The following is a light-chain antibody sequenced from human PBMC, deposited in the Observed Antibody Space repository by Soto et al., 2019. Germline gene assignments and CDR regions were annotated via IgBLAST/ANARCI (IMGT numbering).Light chain of an antibody. CDR1: LSVNSN. Sequence: EMVMTQSPAILSVSPGESATLSCSASLSVNSNYLAWYQQHPGQPPRLLIYGISTRATGIPARFSGSGSGTEFSLTISSLQSEDFAVYYCQQYSKWPITFGQGTRLEI. CDR2: GIS. V-gene: IGKV3-15*01. J-gene: IGKJ5*01. CDR3: QQYSKWPIT.